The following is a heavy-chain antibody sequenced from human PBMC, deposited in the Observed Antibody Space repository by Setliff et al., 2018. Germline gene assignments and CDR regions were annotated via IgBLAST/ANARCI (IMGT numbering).Heavy chain of an antibody. V-gene: IGHV7-4-1*02. J-gene: IGHJ6*03. CDR3: ARGSRFGTIVYRGDYYLDV. Sequence: ASVKVSCKASGYTLTTYFMNWVRQAPGQGLEWMGYINTRTGNPMYAQGFTGRFVFPLDTSVSTAYLQISSLKAEDTAIYYCARGSRFGTIVYRGDYYLDVWGKGTTVTVSS. CDR1: GYTLTTYF. CDR2: INTRTGNP. D-gene: IGHD3-10*01.